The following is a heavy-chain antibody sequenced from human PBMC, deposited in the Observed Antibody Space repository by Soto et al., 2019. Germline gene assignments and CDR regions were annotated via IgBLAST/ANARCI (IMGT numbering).Heavy chain of an antibody. Sequence: SETLSLTCAVYGGSFSGYYWSWIRQPPGKGLEWIGEINHSGSTNYIPSLKSRVTISVDTSKNQFSLKLSSVSAADTAVYYCARGSPPRRYYYYMDVWGKGTTVTVSS. CDR2: INHSGST. CDR1: GGSFSGYY. CDR3: ARGSPPRRYYYYMDV. V-gene: IGHV4-34*01. J-gene: IGHJ6*03.